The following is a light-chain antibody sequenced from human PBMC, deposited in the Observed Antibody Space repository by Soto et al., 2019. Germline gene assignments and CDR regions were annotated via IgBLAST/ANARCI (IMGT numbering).Light chain of an antibody. CDR2: GTS. J-gene: IGKJ5*01. V-gene: IGKV3-20*01. CDR3: QQYGSSPPIT. CDR1: QSVPSTY. Sequence: VLSQSPAILSLSPGERATLSCRAIQSVPSTYFAWYQQKAGQPPRLLISGTSNRATGIPDRFSGSGSGTDFTLTISRLEPEDFAVYYCQQYGSSPPITFGQGTRLEIK.